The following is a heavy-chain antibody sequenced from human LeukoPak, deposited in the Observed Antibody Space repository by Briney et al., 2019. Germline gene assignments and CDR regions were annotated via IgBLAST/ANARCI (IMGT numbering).Heavy chain of an antibody. CDR3: ARGYSGYDYDY. Sequence: VASVKVSCKASGGTFSSYAISWVRQAPGQGLEWMGRIIPILGIANYAQKFQGRVTITADKSTSTAYMELSSLRSEDTAVYYCARGYSGYDYDYWGQGTLVTVSS. D-gene: IGHD5-12*01. V-gene: IGHV1-69*04. CDR2: IIPILGIA. J-gene: IGHJ4*02. CDR1: GGTFSSYA.